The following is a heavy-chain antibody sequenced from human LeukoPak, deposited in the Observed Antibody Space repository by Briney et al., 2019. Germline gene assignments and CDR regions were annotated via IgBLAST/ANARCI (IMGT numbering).Heavy chain of an antibody. D-gene: IGHD1-26*01. CDR3: ARDSGSYPRDDAFDI. V-gene: IGHV4-31*03. J-gene: IGHJ3*02. CDR2: IYYSGST. Sequence: SETLSLTCTVSGGSISSGGYYWSWIRQHPGKGLEWIGYIYYSGSTYYNPSLKSRVTISVDTSKNQFSLKLSSVTAADTAVYYCARDSGSYPRDDAFDIWGQGTMVTVSS. CDR1: GGSISSGGYY.